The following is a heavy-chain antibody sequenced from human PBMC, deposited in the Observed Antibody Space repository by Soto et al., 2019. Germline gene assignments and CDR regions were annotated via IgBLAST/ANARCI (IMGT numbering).Heavy chain of an antibody. CDR3: ARGQDCSATNCYTGGDYFDY. V-gene: IGHV1-2*02. J-gene: IGHJ4*02. CDR2: INPNSGGT. Sequence: ASVKVSCKASGYTFSGYYIHWVRQAPGQGLEWMGWINPNSGGTNYAQNFQGKITMTRDTSISTAYMELGSLRSDDTAVYYCARGQDCSATNCYTGGDYFDYWGQGTRVTVSS. D-gene: IGHD2-2*01. CDR1: GYTFSGYY.